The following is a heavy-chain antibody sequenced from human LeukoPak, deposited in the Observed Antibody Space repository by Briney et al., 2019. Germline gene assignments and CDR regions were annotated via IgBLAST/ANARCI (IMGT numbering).Heavy chain of an antibody. J-gene: IGHJ5*02. CDR3: ARIPTGSTRGNWFDP. CDR2: VHLSGKR. V-gene: IGHV4-4*07. D-gene: IGHD2-2*01. CDR1: DDSIGDYY. Sequence: SETLTLTCTVSDDSIGDYYWSWIRQSAGKGLEWIGRVHLSGKRDYNPSLKSRVDMSVDTSKRQISLKLSSMTAADTAVYYCARIPTGSTRGNWFDPWGQGTLVTVSS.